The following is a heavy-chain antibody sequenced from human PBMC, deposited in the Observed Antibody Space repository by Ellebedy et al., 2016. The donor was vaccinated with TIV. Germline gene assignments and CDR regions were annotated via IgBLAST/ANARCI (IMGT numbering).Heavy chain of an antibody. J-gene: IGHJ4*02. CDR3: AKLGHRATPDDS. Sequence: GESLKISCQGSAYSFINYWIVWVRQMPGRGLEWMGIIDLSDSDTRYSPSFPGQVTISADRSVTTAYLPFNSLKPSDTAVYYCAKLGHRATPDDSWGQGTLVTVSS. V-gene: IGHV5-51*01. D-gene: IGHD1-14*01. CDR2: IDLSDSDT. CDR1: AYSFINYW.